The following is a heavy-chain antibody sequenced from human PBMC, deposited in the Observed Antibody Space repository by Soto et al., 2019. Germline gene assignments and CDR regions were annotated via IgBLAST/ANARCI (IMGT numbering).Heavy chain of an antibody. J-gene: IGHJ6*02. CDR3: ARDRGDSSGYYNYYSMDV. CDR1: GFTFSSYG. V-gene: IGHV3-33*01. D-gene: IGHD3-22*01. CDR2: IWYDGSNK. Sequence: QVQLVESGGGVVQPGRSLRLSCAASGFTFSSYGMHWVRQAPGKGLEWVAVIWYDGSNKYYADSVKGRFTISRDNCKNTMYLQMNSLIAEDRAVYYCARDRGDSSGYYNYYSMDVWVRGTTLTVSS.